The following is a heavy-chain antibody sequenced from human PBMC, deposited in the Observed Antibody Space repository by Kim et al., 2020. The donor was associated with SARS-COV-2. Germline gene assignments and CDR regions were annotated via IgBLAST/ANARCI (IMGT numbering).Heavy chain of an antibody. CDR3: AKDKAAGTVSYFYGMDV. D-gene: IGHD6-13*01. J-gene: IGHJ6*02. Sequence: GGSLRLSCAASGFSFGSYAMSWVRQAPGKGLEWVSAISGGGGSTHYADSVKGRFTITRDNSKNTVYLLMDSLRADDTAVYFCAKDKAAGTVSYFYGMDVWGHGTTVTVSS. CDR2: ISGGGGST. CDR1: GFSFGSYA. V-gene: IGHV3-23*01.